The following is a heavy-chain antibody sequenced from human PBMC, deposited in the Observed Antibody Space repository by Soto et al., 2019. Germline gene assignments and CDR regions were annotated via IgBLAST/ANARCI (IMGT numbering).Heavy chain of an antibody. CDR3: ARSVSFRYQLLKRGMDV. V-gene: IGHV1-69*01. D-gene: IGHD2-2*01. Sequence: QVQLVQSGAEVKKPGSSVKVSCKASGGTFSSYAISWVRQAPGQRLEWMGGIIPIFGTANYAQKFQGRVTITADESTRTAYMELSSLRSEDTAVYYCARSVSFRYQLLKRGMDVWGQGTTVTVSS. CDR2: IIPIFGTA. J-gene: IGHJ6*02. CDR1: GGTFSSYA.